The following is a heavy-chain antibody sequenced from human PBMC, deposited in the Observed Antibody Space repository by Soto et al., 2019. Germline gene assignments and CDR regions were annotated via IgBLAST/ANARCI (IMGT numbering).Heavy chain of an antibody. J-gene: IGHJ4*02. CDR3: TRDGTYNLDY. V-gene: IGHV3-74*01. D-gene: IGHD1-1*01. CDR1: GFTFSSYW. CDR2: IDSDGNSA. Sequence: EVQLVESGGGLVQPGGSLRLSCTASGFTFSSYWMHWVRQVPGKGLVWVSRIDSDGNSADYADSVKGRFTMPRDNAKNTLYLQMNSLRAEDTAVYYGTRDGTYNLDYWGEGTLITVAP.